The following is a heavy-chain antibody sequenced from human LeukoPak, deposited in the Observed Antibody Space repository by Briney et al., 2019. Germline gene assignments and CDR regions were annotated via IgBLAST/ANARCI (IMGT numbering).Heavy chain of an antibody. CDR1: RYTFTGYY. V-gene: IGHV1-2*02. D-gene: IGHD6-6*01. Sequence: ASVKVSCKASRYTFTGYYMNWVRQAPGQELEWMGWIKLNSGTTNYGEKFQGRFTMTRDTSISTGNMELSRLTSDDTVVYYCARWGSSSGLDYWGQGSLVTVSS. CDR3: ARWGSSSGLDY. CDR2: IKLNSGTT. J-gene: IGHJ4*02.